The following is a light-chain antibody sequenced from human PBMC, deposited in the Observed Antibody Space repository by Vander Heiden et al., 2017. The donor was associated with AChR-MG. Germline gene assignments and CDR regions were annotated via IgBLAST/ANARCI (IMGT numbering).Light chain of an antibody. CDR1: KLGDRY. CDR3: QAWDSVTGVV. Sequence: SFELTQPPSVSVSPGQTARITCSGDKLGDRYACWYQQKPGQSPTLVIYQDDKRPSGIADRFSGSNSGNTATLTISGTQAIDEADYYCQAWDSVTGVVFGGGTKLTVL. V-gene: IGLV3-1*01. J-gene: IGLJ2*01. CDR2: QDD.